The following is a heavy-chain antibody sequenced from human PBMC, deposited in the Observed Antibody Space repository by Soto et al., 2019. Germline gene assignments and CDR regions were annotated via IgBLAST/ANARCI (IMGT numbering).Heavy chain of an antibody. J-gene: IGHJ3*02. V-gene: IGHV4-30-2*01. CDR2: IYEGGNT. Sequence: QLQLQESGSGLVKPSQTLSLTCAVSGGSIISGGYSWSWIRQPPGKGLQWIGPIYEGGNTYYTPSLESRVAISTDKSKNQFSLRLSSVTAADTAVYYCVRRSPEDAFDIWGQGTMVTVSP. CDR1: GGSIISGGYS. CDR3: VRRSPEDAFDI.